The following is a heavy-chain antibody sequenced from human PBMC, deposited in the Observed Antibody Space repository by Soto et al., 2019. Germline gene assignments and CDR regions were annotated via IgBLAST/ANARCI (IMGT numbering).Heavy chain of an antibody. Sequence: PSETLSLTCTISGGSIADYYWSWIRQPPGKGLEWIGYFSYVRGTNNSPSLKSRATISGDTSKNQLSLNLSSVTAADTAIYYGARSKTTMIVPENGWGQGTLVTVSS. D-gene: IGHD3-22*01. CDR2: FSYVRGT. V-gene: IGHV4-59*01. CDR3: ARSKTTMIVPENG. CDR1: GGSIADYY. J-gene: IGHJ4*02.